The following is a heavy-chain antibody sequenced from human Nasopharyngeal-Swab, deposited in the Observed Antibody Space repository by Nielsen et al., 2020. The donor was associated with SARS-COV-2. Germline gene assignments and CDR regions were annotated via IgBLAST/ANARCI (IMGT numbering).Heavy chain of an antibody. CDR3: ARDSGTSGWSLGVAGWFDP. D-gene: IGHD6-19*01. V-gene: IGHV1-46*01. Sequence: ASVKVSCKASGYTFTAYYMHWVRQAPGQGLEWMGIINPRGGSTSYAQKFQGRVTMTRDTSTSTVYMELSSLRSEDTAVYYCARDSGTSGWSLGVAGWFDPWGQGTLVTVSS. CDR1: GYTFTAYY. CDR2: INPRGGST. J-gene: IGHJ5*02.